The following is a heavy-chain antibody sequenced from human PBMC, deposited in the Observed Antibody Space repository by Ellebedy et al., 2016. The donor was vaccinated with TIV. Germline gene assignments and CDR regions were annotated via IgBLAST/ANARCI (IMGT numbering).Heavy chain of an antibody. J-gene: IGHJ4*02. CDR3: AKTEPYGTTWFGRIY. D-gene: IGHD3-10*01. CDR2: IDGAGGT. CDR1: GFTFSNYA. Sequence: PGGSLRLSCAVSGFTFSNYAMTWVRQAPGQVLEWVSAIDGAGGTHYAASVKGRFTISGDNSKKTFYLEMNSLRVDDTAVYYCAKTEPYGTTWFGRIYWGQGTLVTVSS. V-gene: IGHV3-23*01.